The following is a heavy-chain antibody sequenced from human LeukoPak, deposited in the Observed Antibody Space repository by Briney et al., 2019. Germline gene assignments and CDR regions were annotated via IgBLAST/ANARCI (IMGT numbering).Heavy chain of an antibody. D-gene: IGHD3-10*01. CDR3: ATVPPYYYGSGSYHWFDP. CDR1: GYTFTDYY. V-gene: IGHV1-69-2*01. J-gene: IGHJ5*02. CDR2: VDHEDGET. Sequence: ASVKVSCQVSGYTFTDYYMHWVQQAPGEGLEWMGLVDHEDGETIYAEKFQGRVTITADTSTDTAYMELSSLRSGDTAVYYCATVPPYYYGSGSYHWFDPWGQGTLVTVSS.